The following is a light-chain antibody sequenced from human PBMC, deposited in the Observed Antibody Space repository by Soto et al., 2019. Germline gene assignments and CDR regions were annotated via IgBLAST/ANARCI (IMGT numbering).Light chain of an antibody. CDR3: QQYGSSGT. J-gene: IGKJ1*01. CDR2: RAS. V-gene: IGKV3-20*01. CDR1: QSVSSDY. Sequence: EIVLTQSPGTLSLSLGERATLSCRASQSVSSDYVAWYRQKPGQVPTVLIYRASTRATGIPDRFSGSGSGTDFTLTISRVEPEDFAVYYCQQYGSSGTFGQGTKVDIK.